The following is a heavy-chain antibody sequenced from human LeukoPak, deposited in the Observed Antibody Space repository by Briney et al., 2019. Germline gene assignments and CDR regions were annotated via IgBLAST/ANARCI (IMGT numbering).Heavy chain of an antibody. D-gene: IGHD3-10*01. Sequence: SETLSLTCSVSGGSIGSYCWGWIRQPAGQGLEWIGRICTSGTTNYNPSLKSRVTMSIDTSKNQFSLKLNSVTAADTAVYYCARGWYYYGSGSYWFDPWGQGTLVTVSS. CDR3: ARGWYYYGSGSYWFDP. V-gene: IGHV4-4*07. CDR2: ICTSGTT. J-gene: IGHJ5*02. CDR1: GGSIGSYC.